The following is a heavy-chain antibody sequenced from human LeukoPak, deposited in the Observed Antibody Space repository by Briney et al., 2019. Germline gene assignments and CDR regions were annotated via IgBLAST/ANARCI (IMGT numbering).Heavy chain of an antibody. D-gene: IGHD6-6*01. V-gene: IGHV4-4*07. CDR2: IYTSGST. CDR3: ARDGRSSSYNWFDP. CDR1: GGSISSYY. J-gene: IGHJ5*02. Sequence: SETLSLTCTVSGGSISSYYWSWIRQPAGKGLEWIGRIYTSGSTNYNPSLKSRVTMSVDTSKNQFSLKLSSVTAADTAVYYCARDGRSSSYNWFDPWGQGTLATVSS.